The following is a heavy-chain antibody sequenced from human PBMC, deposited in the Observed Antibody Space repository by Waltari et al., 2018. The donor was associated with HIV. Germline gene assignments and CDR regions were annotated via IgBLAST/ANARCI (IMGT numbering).Heavy chain of an antibody. V-gene: IGHV4-39*01. Sequence: QLQLQESGTGLVKPSETLSLTCTVSGGSLSSSSYYWGWIRQPPGKGLGWLGSIYYRGSTYCNPSIKSRVTISVDTSKNQVSLKLSSVTAADTAVYYCARLRGSVAGLPGGFYFDYWGQGTLVTVSS. D-gene: IGHD6-19*01. CDR1: GGSLSSSSYY. J-gene: IGHJ4*02. CDR3: ARLRGSVAGLPGGFYFDY. CDR2: IYYRGST.